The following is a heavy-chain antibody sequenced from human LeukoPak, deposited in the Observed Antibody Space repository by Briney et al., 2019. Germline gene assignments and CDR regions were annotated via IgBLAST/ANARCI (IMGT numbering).Heavy chain of an antibody. CDR1: GGTFSSYA. V-gene: IGHV1-69*13. J-gene: IGHJ6*03. CDR2: IIPIFGTA. Sequence: SVKVSCKASGGTFSSYAISWVRQAPGQGLEWMGGIIPIFGTANYAQKFQGRVTITADESTSTAYMELSSLRSEDTAVYYCARFFSYPPGDYYYYMDVWGKGTTVTVSS. CDR3: ARFFSYPPGDYYYYMDV. D-gene: IGHD1-26*01.